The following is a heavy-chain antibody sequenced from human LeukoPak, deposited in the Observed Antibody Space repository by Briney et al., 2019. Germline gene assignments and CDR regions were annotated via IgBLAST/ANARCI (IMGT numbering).Heavy chain of an antibody. V-gene: IGHV3-23*01. CDR3: VEGIFDY. CDR2: ISASGHTT. CDR1: GVSGVTFSNYA. D-gene: IGHD3-10*01. Sequence: PGASLRLSCAASGVSGVTFSNYALNWVRQAPGKGLEWVSDISASGHTTNYADSVKGRFSISRDNSKTTLYLQMSSLRVEDTAVYYCVEGIFDYWGQGTLVTVSS. J-gene: IGHJ4*02.